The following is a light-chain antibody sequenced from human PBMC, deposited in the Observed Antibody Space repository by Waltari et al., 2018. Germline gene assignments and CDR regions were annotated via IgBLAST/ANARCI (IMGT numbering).Light chain of an antibody. V-gene: IGKV1-39*01. Sequence: DIQMTQSPSSLSASVGDRITITCRASESIGRYLNWYQQRPGKAPKLLICAASNLQSGAPSRFSGSGPGTAFTLTISSLQPEDSATYYCQQSYTSPYTFGQGT. CDR1: ESIGRY. CDR2: AAS. J-gene: IGKJ2*01. CDR3: QQSYTSPYT.